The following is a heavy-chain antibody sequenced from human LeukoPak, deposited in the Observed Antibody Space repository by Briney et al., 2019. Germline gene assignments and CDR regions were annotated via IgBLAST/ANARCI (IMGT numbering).Heavy chain of an antibody. CDR2: ISYDGNNK. CDR3: AKDRDGSGGYFDY. D-gene: IGHD3-10*01. J-gene: IGHJ4*02. CDR1: GFTFSTYG. Sequence: GRSLRLSCAASGFTFSTYGMHWVRQAPGKGLEWVAVISYDGNNKYYADSVKGRFTISRDNSKSTLFLQMNSLRAEDAAVYYCAKDRDGSGGYFDYWGQGTLVTVSS. V-gene: IGHV3-30*18.